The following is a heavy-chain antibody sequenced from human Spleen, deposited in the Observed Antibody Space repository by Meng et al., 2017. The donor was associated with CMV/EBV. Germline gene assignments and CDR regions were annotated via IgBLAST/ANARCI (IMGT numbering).Heavy chain of an antibody. CDR3: AREGIAAPYYYYYGMDV. CDR1: GFTFSDYY. CDR2: IKEDGSEK. J-gene: IGHJ6*02. Sequence: GGSLRLSCAASGFTFSDYYMSWVRQAPGKGLEWVANIKEDGSEKYYVDSVKGRFTISRDNAKNSLFLQMNSLRAEDTAVYYCAREGIAAPYYYYYGMDVWGQGTTVTVSS. V-gene: IGHV3-7*01. D-gene: IGHD6-6*01.